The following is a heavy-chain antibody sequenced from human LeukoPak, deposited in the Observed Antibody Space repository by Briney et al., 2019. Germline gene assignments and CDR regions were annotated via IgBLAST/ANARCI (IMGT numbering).Heavy chain of an antibody. V-gene: IGHV4-39*07. CDR2: IYYSGST. D-gene: IGHD6-19*01. CDR1: GGSISSSSYY. CDR3: ARDGDSSGWYFDY. J-gene: IGHJ4*02. Sequence: PSDTLSLTCTVSGGSISSSSYYWGWIRQPPGKGLEWIGSIYYSGSTYYNPSLKSRVTISVDTSKNQFSLKLSSVTAADTAVYYCARDGDSSGWYFDYWGQGTLVTVSS.